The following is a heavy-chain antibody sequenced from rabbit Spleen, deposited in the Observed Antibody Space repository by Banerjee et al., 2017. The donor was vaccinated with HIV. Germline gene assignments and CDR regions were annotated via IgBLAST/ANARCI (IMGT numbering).Heavy chain of an antibody. V-gene: IGHV1S45*01. CDR3: ARDGSGGISYYFDL. D-gene: IGHD1-1*01. J-gene: IGHJ4*01. CDR2: IYTDTDTT. CDR1: GLDFTSSYW. Sequence: QEQLVESGGGLVQPEGSLTLTCKASGLDFTSSYWIWWVRQAPGKGLEWIACIYTDTDTTYYASWAKGRFTISKTSSTTVTLQMTSLTAADTATYFCARDGSGGISYYFDLWGQGTLVTVS.